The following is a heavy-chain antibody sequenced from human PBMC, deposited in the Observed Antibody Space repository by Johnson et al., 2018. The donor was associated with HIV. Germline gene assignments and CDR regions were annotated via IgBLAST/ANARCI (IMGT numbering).Heavy chain of an antibody. CDR3: AILPEWELSPEVFDI. Sequence: QVQLVESGGDLVKPGGSLRLSCAASGFIFSDYYMTWIRQAPGKGLESISYISSSGRTIYYADSVKGRFTISRDNSKNTLYLQMNSLRAEDTAVYYCAILPEWELSPEVFDIWGQGTMVTVSS. CDR2: ISSSGRTI. V-gene: IGHV3-11*04. D-gene: IGHD1-26*01. CDR1: GFIFSDYY. J-gene: IGHJ3*02.